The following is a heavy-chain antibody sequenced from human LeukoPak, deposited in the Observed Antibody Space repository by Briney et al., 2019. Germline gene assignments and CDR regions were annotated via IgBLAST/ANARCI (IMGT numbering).Heavy chain of an antibody. CDR1: GFTFSSYA. D-gene: IGHD1-26*01. CDR3: TTTSIGTIDY. CDR2: IKSKTDGGTT. Sequence: GGSLRLSCAASGFTFSSYAMSWVRQAPGKGLEWVGRIKSKTDGGTTDYAAPVKGRFTISRGDSKNTLYLQMNSLKTEDTAVYYCTTTSIGTIDYWGQGTLVTVSS. V-gene: IGHV3-15*01. J-gene: IGHJ4*02.